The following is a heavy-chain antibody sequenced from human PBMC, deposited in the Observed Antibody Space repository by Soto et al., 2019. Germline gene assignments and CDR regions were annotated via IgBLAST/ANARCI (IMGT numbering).Heavy chain of an antibody. J-gene: IGHJ5*02. D-gene: IGHD5-12*01. CDR2: IIPIFGTA. CDR1: GVTFSSYA. CDR3: ARVRRPHSGYDFGWFDP. V-gene: IGHV1-69*12. Sequence: QVQLVQSGAEVKKPGSSVKVSCKASGVTFSSYAISWVRQAPGQGLEWMGGIIPIFGTANYAQKFQGRDTITADESTSTAYMEQSSLRSEDTAVYYCARVRRPHSGYDFGWFDPWGQGTLVTVSS.